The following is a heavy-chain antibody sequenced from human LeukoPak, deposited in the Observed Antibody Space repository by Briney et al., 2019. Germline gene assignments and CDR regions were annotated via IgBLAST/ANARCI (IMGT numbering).Heavy chain of an antibody. V-gene: IGHV1-69*04. CDR1: GGTFSNFA. J-gene: IGHJ4*02. D-gene: IGHD5-12*01. CDR3: ARGGGTSRYAAIYH. CDR2: IIPVLGTP. Sequence: SVKVSCKASGGTFSNFAFSWVRQAPGQGLEWMGRIIPVLGTPDYAQKFQGRVTITADKSTSTAYMEVNRRTSEDAAVYCCARGGGTSRYAAIYHWGQGTLLRVSS.